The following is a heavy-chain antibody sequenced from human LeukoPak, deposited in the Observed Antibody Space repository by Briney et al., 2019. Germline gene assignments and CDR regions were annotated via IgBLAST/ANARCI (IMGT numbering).Heavy chain of an antibody. CDR2: INTNIGNP. CDR1: GYSFTTYA. V-gene: IGHV7-4-1*02. J-gene: IGHJ6*02. Sequence: ASVKVSCKASGYSFTTYAMNWVRQAPGQGLEWMGWINTNIGNPTYAQGFTGRFVFSLDISVSTAYLQISSLKAEDTAVYYCARDIPGMDVWGQGTTVTVSS. CDR3: ARDIPGMDV.